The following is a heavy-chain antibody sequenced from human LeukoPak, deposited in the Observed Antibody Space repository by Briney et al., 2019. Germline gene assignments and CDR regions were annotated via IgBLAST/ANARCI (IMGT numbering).Heavy chain of an antibody. Sequence: ASVKVSCKVSGYTFTSYGISWVRQAPGQGLEWMGWISAYNGNTNYAQKLQGRVTMTTDTSTSTAYMELRSLRSDDTAVYYCARGREDYGDYSSDYWGQGTLVTVSS. CDR2: ISAYNGNT. J-gene: IGHJ4*02. CDR1: GYTFTSYG. D-gene: IGHD4-17*01. V-gene: IGHV1-18*01. CDR3: ARGREDYGDYSSDY.